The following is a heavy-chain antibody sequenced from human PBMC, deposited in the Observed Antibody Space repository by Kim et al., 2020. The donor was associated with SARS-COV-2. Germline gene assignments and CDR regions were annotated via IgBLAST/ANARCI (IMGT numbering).Heavy chain of an antibody. CDR3: AKASSRGAYLTYFDY. V-gene: IGHV3-23*01. D-gene: IGHD1-26*01. J-gene: IGHJ4*02. Sequence: DPVKGRCTISRDDSKNTLHLQMNSLRAEDTAVYYCAKASSRGAYLTYFDYWGPGTLVTVSS.